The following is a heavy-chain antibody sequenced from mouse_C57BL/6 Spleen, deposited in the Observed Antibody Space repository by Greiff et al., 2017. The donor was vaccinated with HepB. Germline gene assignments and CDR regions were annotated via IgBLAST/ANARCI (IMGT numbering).Heavy chain of an antibody. V-gene: IGHV5-4*01. D-gene: IGHD4-1*01. Sequence: EVMLVESGGGLVKPGGSLKLSCAASGFTFSSYAMSWVRQTPEKRLEWVATISDGGSYTYYPDNVKGRFTISRDNAKNNLYLQMSHLKSEDTAMYYCARESGKDYAMDYWGQGTSVTVSS. CDR1: GFTFSSYA. J-gene: IGHJ4*01. CDR2: ISDGGSYT. CDR3: ARESGKDYAMDY.